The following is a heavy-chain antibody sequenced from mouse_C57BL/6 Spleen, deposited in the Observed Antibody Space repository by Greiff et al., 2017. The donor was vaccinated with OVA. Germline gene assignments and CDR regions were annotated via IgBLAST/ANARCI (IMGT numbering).Heavy chain of an antibody. Sequence: DVMLVESGGGLVKPGGSLKLSCAASGFTFSDYGMHWVRQAPEKGLEWVAYISSGSSTIYYADTVKGRFTISRDNAKNTLFLQMTSLRSEDTAMYYCANGYYGYFDVWGTGTTVTVSS. CDR2: ISSGSSTI. J-gene: IGHJ1*03. CDR1: GFTFSDYG. CDR3: ANGYYGYFDV. V-gene: IGHV5-17*01. D-gene: IGHD2-2*01.